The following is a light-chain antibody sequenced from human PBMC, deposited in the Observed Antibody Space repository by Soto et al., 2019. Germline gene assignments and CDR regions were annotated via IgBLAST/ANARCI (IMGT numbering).Light chain of an antibody. J-gene: IGKJ4*01. V-gene: IGKV1-33*01. Sequence: DIQMTQSPSSLSASVGDRVTITCQASQDIKNYLNWYQQKPGKAPNLLIYDSSNMKTGVPSRFSGSGSGTNFTFTISSLQPEDIATYYCQHYDHLPPLSFGGGTKVEIK. CDR1: QDIKNY. CDR3: QHYDHLPPLS. CDR2: DSS.